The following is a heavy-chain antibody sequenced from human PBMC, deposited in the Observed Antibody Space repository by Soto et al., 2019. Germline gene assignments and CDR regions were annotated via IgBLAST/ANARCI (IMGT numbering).Heavy chain of an antibody. Sequence: DVQLLESGGDLVQPGGSLKLSCATSGLTFSTYGMNWVRQAPGKGLEWVAGISGGGITTYYADSVKGRFSISRDKSKNTLFLEMNSLRVEDTALYYCAKEGTTVGRFFDHWGRGTLVTVSS. CDR1: GLTFSTYG. J-gene: IGHJ4*01. V-gene: IGHV3-23*01. CDR2: ISGGGITT. D-gene: IGHD4-17*01. CDR3: AKEGTTVGRFFDH.